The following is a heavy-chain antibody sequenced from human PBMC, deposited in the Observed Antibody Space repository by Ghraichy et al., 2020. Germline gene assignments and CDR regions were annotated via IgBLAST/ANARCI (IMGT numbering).Heavy chain of an antibody. J-gene: IGHJ4*02. D-gene: IGHD1-1*01. CDR1: GITLSSYW. V-gene: IGHV3-7*02. CDR3: ASHNDWKFDD. Sequence: GGSLRLSCAASGITLSSYWMSWVRQAPGKGLEWVANINQDGSARNYVGSLKGRLTISRDNAKNSLYLQMSALRAEDTAVYYCASHNDWKFDDWGQGALVTVSS. CDR2: INQDGSAR.